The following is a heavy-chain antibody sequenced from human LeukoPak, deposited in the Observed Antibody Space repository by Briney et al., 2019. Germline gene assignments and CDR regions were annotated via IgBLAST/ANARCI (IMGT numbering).Heavy chain of an antibody. J-gene: IGHJ4*02. Sequence: GRSPRLSCAASGFTFSSYGMHWVRQAPGKGLEWVAVISYDGSNKYYADSVKGRFTISRDNSKNTLYLQMNSLRAEDTAVYYCAKDQILLWFGEGASFDYWGQGTLVTVSS. CDR3: AKDQILLWFGEGASFDY. D-gene: IGHD3-10*01. CDR1: GFTFSSYG. CDR2: ISYDGSNK. V-gene: IGHV3-30*18.